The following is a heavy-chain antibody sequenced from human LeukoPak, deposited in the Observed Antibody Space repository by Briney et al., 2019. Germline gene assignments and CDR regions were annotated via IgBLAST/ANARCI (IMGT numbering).Heavy chain of an antibody. J-gene: IGHJ4*02. CDR1: GFTFTNYA. CDR3: AKREKGTTGRFFDY. CDR2: ISEGVGNT. V-gene: IGHV3-23*01. D-gene: IGHD4-17*01. Sequence: QAGGSLRLSCAASGFTFTNYAMTWVRQAPGKGLEWVSGISEGVGNTYYADSVEGRFTISRDHSKNTLYLQMNSLRAEDTALYYCAKREKGTTGRFFDYWGQGTLVTVSS.